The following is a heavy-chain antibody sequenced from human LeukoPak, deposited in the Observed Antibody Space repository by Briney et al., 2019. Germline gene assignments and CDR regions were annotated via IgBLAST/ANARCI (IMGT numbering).Heavy chain of an antibody. J-gene: IGHJ4*02. CDR2: INPNSGGT. Sequence: ASVKVSCKASGYTFTGYYMHWVRQAPGQGLEWMGWINPNSGGTNYAQKFQGRVTMTRDTSISTAYMELSRLRSDDTAVYYCAREAGSSSGSPYFDYWGQGTLVTVSS. D-gene: IGHD6-6*01. CDR1: GYTFTGYY. CDR3: AREAGSSSGSPYFDY. V-gene: IGHV1-2*02.